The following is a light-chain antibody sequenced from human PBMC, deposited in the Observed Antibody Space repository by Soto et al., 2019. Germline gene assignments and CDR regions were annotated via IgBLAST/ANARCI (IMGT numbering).Light chain of an antibody. CDR1: QSVGNN. J-gene: IGKJ1*01. V-gene: IGKV3-15*01. Sequence: EIVLTQSPGTLSLSPGERATLSCRASQSVGNNLAWYQQKPGQAPRLLIHGASTRASGVPGRFSGSGSGTEFTLTISSLQSEDFAVYYCQQCDNWPRTFGQGTKVDIK. CDR2: GAS. CDR3: QQCDNWPRT.